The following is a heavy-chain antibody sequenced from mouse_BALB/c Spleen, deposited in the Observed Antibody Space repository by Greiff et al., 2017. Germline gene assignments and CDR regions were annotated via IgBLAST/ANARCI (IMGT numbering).Heavy chain of an antibody. V-gene: IGHV5-6*01. J-gene: IGHJ4*01. CDR1: GFTFSSYG. CDR2: ISSGGSYT. CDR3: ARQAARATGAMDY. Sequence: DVHLVESGGDLVKPGGSLKLSCAASGFTFSSYGMSWVRQTPDKRLEWVATISSGGSYTYYPDSVKGRFTISRDNAKNTLYLQMSSLKSEDTAMYYCARQAARATGAMDYWGQGTSVTVSS. D-gene: IGHD3-1*01.